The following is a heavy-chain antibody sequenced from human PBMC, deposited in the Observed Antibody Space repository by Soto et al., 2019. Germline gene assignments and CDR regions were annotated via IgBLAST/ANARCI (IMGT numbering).Heavy chain of an antibody. V-gene: IGHV3-30*18. CDR1: GFTFISYG. D-gene: IGHD5-18*01. CDR3: AKDSVGQLWLSRGMDV. J-gene: IGHJ6*02. Sequence: PGGSLRLSCAASGFTFISYGMHWVRQAPGKGLEWVAVISYDGSNKYYADSVKGRFTISRDNSKNTLYLQMNSLRAEDTAVYYCAKDSVGQLWLSRGMDVWGQGTTVTVSS. CDR2: ISYDGSNK.